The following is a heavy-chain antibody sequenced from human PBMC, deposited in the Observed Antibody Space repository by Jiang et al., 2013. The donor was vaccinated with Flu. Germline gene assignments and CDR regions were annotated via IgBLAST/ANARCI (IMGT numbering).Heavy chain of an antibody. V-gene: IGHV4-59*01. CDR2: IYYSGST. Sequence: GPGLVKPSETLSLTCTVSGGSISSYYWSWIRQPPGKGLEWIGYIYYSGSTNYNPSLKSRVTISVDTSKDQFSLKLSSVTAADTAVYYCARDMAGINRFDPWGQGTLVTVSS. J-gene: IGHJ5*02. CDR1: GGSISSYY. D-gene: IGHD3-10*01. CDR3: ARDMAGINRFDP.